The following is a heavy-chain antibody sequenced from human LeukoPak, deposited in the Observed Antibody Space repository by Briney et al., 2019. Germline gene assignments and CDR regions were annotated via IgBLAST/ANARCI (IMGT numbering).Heavy chain of an antibody. CDR2: INPNSGGT. CDR1: GYTFTGYY. J-gene: IGHJ5*02. V-gene: IGHV1-2*02. D-gene: IGHD5-24*01. CDR3: ARDRRDGYNFRFDP. Sequence: VASVKVSCKASGYTFTGYYMHWVRQAPGQGLEWMAWINPNSGGTNYAQKFQGRVTMTRDTSISTAYMELSRLRSDDTAVYYCARDRRDGYNFRFDPWGQGTLVTVSS.